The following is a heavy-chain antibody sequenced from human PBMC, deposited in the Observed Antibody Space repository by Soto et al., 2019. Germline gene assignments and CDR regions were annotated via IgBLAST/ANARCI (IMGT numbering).Heavy chain of an antibody. Sequence: PGESLKISCKGSGYSFTSYWIGWVRQMPGKGLEWMGIIYPGDSDTRYSPSFQGQVTISADKSISTAYLQWSSLKASDTAMYYCARHTDDSSGYYYNYYYYYGMDVWGQGTTVTVSS. V-gene: IGHV5-51*01. CDR1: GYSFTSYW. CDR2: IYPGDSDT. CDR3: ARHTDDSSGYYYNYYYYYGMDV. J-gene: IGHJ6*02. D-gene: IGHD3-22*01.